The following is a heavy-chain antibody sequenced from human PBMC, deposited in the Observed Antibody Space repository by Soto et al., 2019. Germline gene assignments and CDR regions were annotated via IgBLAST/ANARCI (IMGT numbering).Heavy chain of an antibody. CDR2: IYWDDDK. J-gene: IGHJ4*02. D-gene: IGHD3-22*01. V-gene: IGHV2-5*02. Sequence: QITLKESGPTLVKPTQTLTLTCTFSGFSLSTSGVGVGWIRQPPGKALEWLALIYWDDDKRYSPSLKSRLTITKDTSKNQVVLTMTNMDPVDTATYYCAHSPNYYYDSSGSFFDYWGQGTLVTVSS. CDR1: GFSLSTSGVG. CDR3: AHSPNYYYDSSGSFFDY.